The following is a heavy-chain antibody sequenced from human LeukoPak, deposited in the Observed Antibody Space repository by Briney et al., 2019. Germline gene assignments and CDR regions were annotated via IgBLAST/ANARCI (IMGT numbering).Heavy chain of an antibody. D-gene: IGHD3-9*01. J-gene: IGHJ4*02. CDR1: GFTFSSYG. CDR3: ANGPQYNILTGFYKVRSHLDY. CDR2: IRYDGSNS. V-gene: IGHV3-30*02. Sequence: GGSLRLSCAASGFTFSSYGMHWVRQAPAKGLERVAFIRYDGSNSHYADSVKGRFTISRDNSKKMLHLQMNSLRPEDTAVYYCANGPQYNILTGFYKVRSHLDYWGQGTLVTVSS.